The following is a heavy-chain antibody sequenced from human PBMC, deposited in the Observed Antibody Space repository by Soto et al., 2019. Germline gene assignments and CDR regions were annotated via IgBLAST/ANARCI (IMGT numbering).Heavy chain of an antibody. D-gene: IGHD4-17*01. CDR3: ATARHYGDYAGY. V-gene: IGHV1-18*01. J-gene: IGHJ4*02. CDR2: ISAYNGNT. Sequence: AFVKVSCKASGYTFTSYGISWVRKAPGQGLEWMGWISAYNGNTNYAQKLQGRVTMTTDTSTSTAYMELRSLRSDDTAVYYCATARHYGDYAGYWGQGTLVTVSS. CDR1: GYTFTSYG.